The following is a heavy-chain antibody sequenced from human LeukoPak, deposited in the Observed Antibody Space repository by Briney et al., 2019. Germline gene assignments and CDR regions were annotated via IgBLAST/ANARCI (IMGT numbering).Heavy chain of an antibody. CDR2: IYFSGST. V-gene: IGHV4-39*07. Sequence: SETLSLTCTVSGDSISSANYYWGWVRQPPVKGLEWIGSIYFSGSTYYNPSLKSRVTISVEPSKVQFSLKLSSVTAADTAVYYCARDSCSSTSCRKKFDNWGQGTLVTVSS. CDR1: GDSISSANYY. J-gene: IGHJ4*02. CDR3: ARDSCSSTSCRKKFDN. D-gene: IGHD2-2*01.